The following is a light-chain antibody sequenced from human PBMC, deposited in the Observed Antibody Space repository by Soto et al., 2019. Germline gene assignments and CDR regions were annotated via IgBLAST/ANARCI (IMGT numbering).Light chain of an antibody. Sequence: EVVLRQSPGIVYLSPEDRASLSCRASQTISSGFLAWYQQMVGQAPRLLIYDASNRATGVPDRFSGSGSGTDFSLTISRLEPEDFAVYHCPLYSSSPRTSGQRTRLVI. CDR3: PLYSSSPRT. CDR2: DAS. CDR1: QTISSGF. J-gene: IGKJ5*01. V-gene: IGKV3-20*01.